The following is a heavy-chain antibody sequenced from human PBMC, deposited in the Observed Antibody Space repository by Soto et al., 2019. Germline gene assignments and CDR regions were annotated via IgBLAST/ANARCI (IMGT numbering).Heavy chain of an antibody. V-gene: IGHV1-18*01. Sequence: GASVKVSCKASGYTFTSYGISWVRQAPGQGLEWMGWISAYNGNTNYAQKLQGRVTMTTDTSTSTAYMELRSLRSDDTAVYYCTRGLSDYSGSVNDAFDIWGQGTMVTVS. CDR3: TRGLSDYSGSVNDAFDI. D-gene: IGHD5-12*01. CDR2: ISAYNGNT. J-gene: IGHJ3*02. CDR1: GYTFTSYG.